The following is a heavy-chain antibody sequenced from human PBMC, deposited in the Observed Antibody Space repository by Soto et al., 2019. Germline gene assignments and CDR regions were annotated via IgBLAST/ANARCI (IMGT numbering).Heavy chain of an antibody. Sequence: QVQLVQSGAEVREPGASVKVSCKASGYTFTNYGVSGVRQAPGQGLEWMGWIGGYKGNTNYAQKLQGRVTVTTGTSTSTAYMELRSPISDDTAVYYCAPHTLDTGMPSGYWGQGTLVTVSS. V-gene: IGHV1-18*01. CDR2: IGGYKGNT. D-gene: IGHD5-18*01. CDR3: APHTLDTGMPSGY. CDR1: GYTFTNYG. J-gene: IGHJ4*02.